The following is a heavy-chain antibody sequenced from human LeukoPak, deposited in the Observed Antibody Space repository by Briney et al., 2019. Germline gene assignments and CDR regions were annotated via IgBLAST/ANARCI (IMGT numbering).Heavy chain of an antibody. CDR2: INPNSGGT. CDR1: GYTFTSYA. J-gene: IGHJ4*02. V-gene: IGHV1-2*02. Sequence: GASVKVSCKASGYTFTSYAMNWVRQAPGQGLEWMGWINPNSGGTNYAQKFQGRVTMTRDTSISTAYMELSRLRSDDTAVYYCARPLLWWPQVGYFDYWGQGTLVTVSS. D-gene: IGHD4/OR15-4a*01. CDR3: ARPLLWWPQVGYFDY.